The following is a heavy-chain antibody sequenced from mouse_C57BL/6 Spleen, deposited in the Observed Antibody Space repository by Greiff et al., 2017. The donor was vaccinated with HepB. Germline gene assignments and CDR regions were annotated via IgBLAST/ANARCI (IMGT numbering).Heavy chain of an antibody. V-gene: IGHV1-64*01. CDR2: IHPNSGST. D-gene: IGHD1-1*01. CDR3: ARAYGSLYYAMDY. Sequence: VQLQQPGAELVKPGASVKLSCKASGYTFTSYWMHWVKQRPGQGLEWIGMIHPNSGSTNYNEKFKSKATLTVDKSSSTAYMQLSSLTSEDSAVYYCARAYGSLYYAMDYWGQGTSVTVSS. J-gene: IGHJ4*01. CDR1: GYTFTSYW.